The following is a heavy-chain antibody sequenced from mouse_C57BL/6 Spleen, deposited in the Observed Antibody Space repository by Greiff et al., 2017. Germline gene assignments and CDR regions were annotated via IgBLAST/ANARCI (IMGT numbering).Heavy chain of an antibody. CDR1: GNAFRSSC. D-gene: IGHD2-4*01. J-gene: IGHJ4*01. CDR3: ARSEDYDGDYYAMDY. V-gene: IGHV1-80*01. CDR2: IYPGDGDT. Sequence: QVQLQQSGAELVKPGASVKISCKASGNAFRSSCMNWVKQRPGKGLEWIGQIYPGDGDTNSNGKFKGHATLTADKSTSTAYMQLSSLTSEDSAVYFCARSEDYDGDYYAMDYWGQGTSVTVSS.